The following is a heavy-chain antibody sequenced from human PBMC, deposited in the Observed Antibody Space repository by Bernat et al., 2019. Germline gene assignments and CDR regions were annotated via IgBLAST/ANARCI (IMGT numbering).Heavy chain of an antibody. CDR3: VKDRDDEGDFVFDY. CDR1: GFTFGSYV. D-gene: IGHD4-17*01. V-gene: IGHV3-23*01. J-gene: IGHJ4*02. Sequence: EVQLLESGGGLVQPGGSLRLSCAASGFTFGSYVMSWVRQAPGKGLEWVSGISRTGDRTYYADSVKGRLTISRDNSRNTLYLQMNSLSAKDTAVYYCVKDRDDEGDFVFDYWGQGTLVTVSS. CDR2: ISRTGDRT.